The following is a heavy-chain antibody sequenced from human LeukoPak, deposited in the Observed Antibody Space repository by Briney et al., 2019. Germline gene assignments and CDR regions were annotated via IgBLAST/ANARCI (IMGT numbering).Heavy chain of an antibody. CDR2: ITGSGSNA. Sequence: GGSLRLSCAASGFTSDSFAMNWVRQAPGKGLEWVSTITGSGSNAYYADSVKGRFTISRDNSKNTLYLQMNSPSSEDTAVYYCAKSMGSSSAYRFEYWGQGTLVTVSS. V-gene: IGHV3-23*01. D-gene: IGHD6-13*01. CDR3: AKSMGSSSAYRFEY. J-gene: IGHJ4*02. CDR1: GFTSDSFA.